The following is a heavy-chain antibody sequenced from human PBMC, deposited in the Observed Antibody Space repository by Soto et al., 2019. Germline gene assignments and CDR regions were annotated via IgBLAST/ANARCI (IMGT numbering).Heavy chain of an antibody. V-gene: IGHV4-34*01. CDR1: GGSFSGYY. Sequence: SETLSLTCAVYGGSFSGYYWSWIRQPPWKWLEWIGEINHSGSTNYNPSLKSRVTISVDTSKNQFSLKLSSVTAADTAVYYCAREAATYYDILTGSQHGMDVWGQGTTVTVSS. CDR2: INHSGST. J-gene: IGHJ6*02. D-gene: IGHD3-9*01. CDR3: AREAATYYDILTGSQHGMDV.